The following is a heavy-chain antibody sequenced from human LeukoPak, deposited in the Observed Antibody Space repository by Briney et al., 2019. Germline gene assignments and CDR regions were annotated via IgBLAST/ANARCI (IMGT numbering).Heavy chain of an antibody. Sequence: ASETLSLTCTVSGYSISSGYFWGWIRQPPGKGLEWIGEINHSGSTNYNPSLKSRVTISVDTSKNQFSLKLSSVTAADTAVYYCARSGWLQFYQPRNNWFDPWGQGTLVTVSS. D-gene: IGHD5-24*01. CDR3: ARSGWLQFYQPRNNWFDP. CDR1: GYSISSGYF. V-gene: IGHV4-38-2*02. J-gene: IGHJ5*02. CDR2: INHSGST.